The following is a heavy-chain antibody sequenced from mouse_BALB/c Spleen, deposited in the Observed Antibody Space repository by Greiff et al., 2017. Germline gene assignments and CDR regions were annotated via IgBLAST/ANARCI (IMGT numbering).Heavy chain of an antibody. J-gene: IGHJ4*01. V-gene: IGHV1-63*02. CDR3: ARVTKDYAMDY. CDR1: GYTFTNYW. D-gene: IGHD2-12*01. CDR2: IYPGGGYT. Sequence: QVQLQQSGAELVRPGTSVKISCKASGYTFTNYWLGWVKQRPGHGLEWIGDIYPGGGYTNYNEKFKGKATLTADTSSSTAYMQLSSLTSEDSAVYFCARVTKDYAMDYWGQGTSVTVSS.